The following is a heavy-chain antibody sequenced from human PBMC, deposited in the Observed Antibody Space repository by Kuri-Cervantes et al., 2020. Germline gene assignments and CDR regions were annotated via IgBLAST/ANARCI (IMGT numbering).Heavy chain of an antibody. Sequence: GESLKISCAASGFTFSTNWMTWVRQAPGKGLDWMANIKQDGSQKYYVDSVKGRFTISRDNAKNLVFLQMNSLRAEDTALYYCARDVGGDEAFDIWGQGTMVTVSS. CDR2: IKQDGSQK. V-gene: IGHV3-7*01. J-gene: IGHJ3*02. CDR3: ARDVGGDEAFDI. D-gene: IGHD3-16*01. CDR1: GFTFSTNW.